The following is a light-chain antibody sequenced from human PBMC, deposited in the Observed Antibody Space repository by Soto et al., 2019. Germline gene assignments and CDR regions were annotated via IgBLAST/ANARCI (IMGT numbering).Light chain of an antibody. J-gene: IGLJ2*01. Sequence: QLVLTQSPSASASLGASVKLTCTLSSGHSNYAIAWHQQQPEKGPRYLMTVNSDGTHNRGDGIPDRFSGSSSGAERYLTISSLQSEDEADYYCQTWGTGIQVFGGVTKVTVL. CDR3: QTWGTGIQV. CDR1: SGHSNYA. CDR2: VNSDGTH. V-gene: IGLV4-69*01.